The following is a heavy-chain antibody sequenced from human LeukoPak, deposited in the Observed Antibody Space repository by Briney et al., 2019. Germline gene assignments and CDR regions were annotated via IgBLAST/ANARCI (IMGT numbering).Heavy chain of an antibody. J-gene: IGHJ4*02. CDR2: IRYDGSNK. CDR1: GFTFSSYG. CDR3: VPLNWNPPGDFDR. Sequence: GRSLRLSCAASGFTFSSYGMHWVRQAPGKGLEWVAFIRYDGSNKYYADSVKGRFTISRDNSKNTLYLQMNSLRVEDTAVYYCVPLNWNPPGDFDRWGQGTLVTVSS. D-gene: IGHD1-20*01. V-gene: IGHV3-33*08.